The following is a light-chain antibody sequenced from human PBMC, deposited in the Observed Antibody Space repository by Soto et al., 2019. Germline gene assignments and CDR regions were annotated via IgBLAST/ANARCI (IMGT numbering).Light chain of an antibody. J-gene: IGKJ4*01. CDR3: QQLHSYPRT. CDR1: QGIYIY. Sequence: DVQLTQSPSLLSASVGDTVTITCRASQGIYIYLGWYQQKPGKAPKLLIYAASTLESGVPSRFSGRGSATEFTLTISSLQPEDFATYYCQQLHSYPRTFGGGTKVEI. V-gene: IGKV1-9*01. CDR2: AAS.